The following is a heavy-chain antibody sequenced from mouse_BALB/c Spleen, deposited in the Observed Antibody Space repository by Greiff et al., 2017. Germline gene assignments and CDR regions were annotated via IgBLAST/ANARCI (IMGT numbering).Heavy chain of an antibody. J-gene: IGHJ4*01. D-gene: IGHD1-1*01. CDR2: IWSGGST. V-gene: IGHV2-2*02. CDR1: GFSLTSYG. CDR3: ARPRRLYYAMDY. Sequence: VQLQQSGPGLVQPSQSLSITCTVSGFSLTSYGVHWVRQSPGKGLEWLGVIWSGGSTDYNAAFISRLSISKDNSKSQVFFKMNSLQANDTAIYYCARPRRLYYAMDYWGQGTSVTVSS.